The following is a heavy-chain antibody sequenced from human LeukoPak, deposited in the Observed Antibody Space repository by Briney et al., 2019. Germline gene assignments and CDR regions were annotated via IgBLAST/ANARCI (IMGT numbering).Heavy chain of an antibody. CDR1: GFTFRSNA. Sequence: QTGGSLRLSCAASGFTFRSNAMHWVRQAPGKGLEWVAVISYDGSNKYYADSVKGRFTISRDNSKNTLYLQMSSLRAEDTAVYYCAKGGPYGDYLDYWGQGTLVTVSS. D-gene: IGHD4-17*01. J-gene: IGHJ4*02. V-gene: IGHV3-30*04. CDR3: AKGGPYGDYLDY. CDR2: ISYDGSNK.